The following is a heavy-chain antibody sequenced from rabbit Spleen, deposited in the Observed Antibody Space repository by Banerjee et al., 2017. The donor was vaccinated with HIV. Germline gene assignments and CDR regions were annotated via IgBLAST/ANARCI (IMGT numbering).Heavy chain of an antibody. CDR3: ARLYTYGYAAFAYATLDYFNL. CDR1: GFTVSSCW. D-gene: IGHD6-1*01. Sequence: QEQLVESGGGLVQPGASLTLTCTASGFTVSSCWMSWVRQAPGSGLEWIGIVDGDYSVTTYYASWAKGRFTISRSTSLNTVTLQMTSLTAADTATYFCARLYTYGYAAFAYATLDYFNLWGPGTLVTVS. J-gene: IGHJ4*01. CDR2: VDGDYSVTT. V-gene: IGHV1S47*01.